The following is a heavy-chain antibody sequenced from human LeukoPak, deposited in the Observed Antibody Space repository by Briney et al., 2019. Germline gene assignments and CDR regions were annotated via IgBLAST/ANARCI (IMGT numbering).Heavy chain of an antibody. CDR3: ARDATTAVGWVYMDV. D-gene: IGHD6-13*01. CDR1: GFTFSSYE. CDR2: ISSSGSTI. J-gene: IGHJ6*03. Sequence: PGGSLRLSCAASGFTFSSYEMNWVRQAPGKGLEWVSYISSSGSTIYYADSVKGRFTIFRDNAKNSVYLQMNSLTAEDTGLYYCARDATTAVGWVYMDVWGKGTTVTISS. V-gene: IGHV3-48*03.